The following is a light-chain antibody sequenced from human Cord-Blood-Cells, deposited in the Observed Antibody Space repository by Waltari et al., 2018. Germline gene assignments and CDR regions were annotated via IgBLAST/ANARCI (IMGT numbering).Light chain of an antibody. V-gene: IGLV2-11*01. Sequence: QSALTPPPSVSGSPGQPVHLSCPGTSSDVGGHNYVSWYQQHPGKAPKLMIYDVSKRPSGVPDRFSGSKSGNTASLTISGLQAEDDADYSCCSYAGSYTLVFGGGTKLTVL. CDR2: DVS. J-gene: IGLJ3*02. CDR1: SSDVGGHNY. CDR3: CSYAGSYTLV.